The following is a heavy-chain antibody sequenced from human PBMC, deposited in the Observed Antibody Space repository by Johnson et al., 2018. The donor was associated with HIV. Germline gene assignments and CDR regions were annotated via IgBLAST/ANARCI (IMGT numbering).Heavy chain of an antibody. CDR2: ISSEGVTP. Sequence: VQLVESGGGLVQRGGSLTLSCVASGFTFRTYAMHWVRQAPGKGLEYVSGISSEGVTPYYASSVKGRLTISRDNSKNTLYLQMGTLRPEDMGVYYCVRRVGVANFDTWGRGTAVIVPS. V-gene: IGHV3-64*01. J-gene: IGHJ3*02. D-gene: IGHD1-26*01. CDR1: GFTFRTYA. CDR3: VRRVGVANFDT.